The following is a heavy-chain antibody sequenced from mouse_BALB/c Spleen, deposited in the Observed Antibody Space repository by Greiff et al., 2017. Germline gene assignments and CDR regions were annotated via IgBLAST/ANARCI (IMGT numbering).Heavy chain of an antibody. Sequence: EVQGVESGGGLVKPGGSLKLSCAASGFTFSSYTMSWVRQTPEKRLEWVATISSGGSYTYYPDSVKGRFTISRDNAKNTLYLQMSSLKSEDTAMYYCTRDSLNWDVGTWFAYWGQGTLVTVSA. J-gene: IGHJ3*01. CDR3: TRDSLNWDVGTWFAY. V-gene: IGHV5-6-4*01. CDR2: ISSGGSYT. D-gene: IGHD4-1*01. CDR1: GFTFSSYT.